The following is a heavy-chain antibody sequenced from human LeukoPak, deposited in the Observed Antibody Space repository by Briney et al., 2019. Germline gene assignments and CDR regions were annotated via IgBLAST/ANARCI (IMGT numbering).Heavy chain of an antibody. CDR3: ARQGSSWPNEYFQP. J-gene: IGHJ1*01. CDR1: GDSFTNYW. CDR2: IYPGDSDT. D-gene: IGHD6-13*01. V-gene: IGHV5-51*01. Sequence: GESLQISCKGSGDSFTNYWIGWVRQMPGKGLEWMGIIYPGDSDTRYSPSFQGQVTISADKSINTAYLQWSSLKVSDTAMYYCARQGSSWPNEYFQPWGQGTLVTVSS.